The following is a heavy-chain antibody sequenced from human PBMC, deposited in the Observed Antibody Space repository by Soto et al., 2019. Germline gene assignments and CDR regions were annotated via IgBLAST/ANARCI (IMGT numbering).Heavy chain of an antibody. Sequence: ASVKVSCKASGYTFTSYGISWVRQAPGQGLEWMGWISAYNGNTNYAQKLQGRVTMTTDTSTSTAYMELSSLRSDDTAVYYCARDTRYSSSAESPYYYYGMDVWGQGTTVTV. J-gene: IGHJ6*02. CDR1: GYTFTSYG. V-gene: IGHV1-18*01. D-gene: IGHD6-6*01. CDR2: ISAYNGNT. CDR3: ARDTRYSSSAESPYYYYGMDV.